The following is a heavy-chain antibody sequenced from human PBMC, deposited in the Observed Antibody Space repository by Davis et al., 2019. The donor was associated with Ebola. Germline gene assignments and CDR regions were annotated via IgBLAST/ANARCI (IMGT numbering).Heavy chain of an antibody. Sequence: PGGSLRLSCAVYGGSFSGYYWSWIRQPPGKGLEWIGEINHSGSTNYNPSLKSRVTISVDTSKNQFSLKLSSVTAADTAVYYCARGGYSSGWHLTYYYYGMDVWGQGTTVTVSS. CDR3: ARGGYSSGWHLTYYYYGMDV. D-gene: IGHD6-19*01. CDR2: INHSGST. J-gene: IGHJ6*02. CDR1: GGSFSGYY. V-gene: IGHV4-34*01.